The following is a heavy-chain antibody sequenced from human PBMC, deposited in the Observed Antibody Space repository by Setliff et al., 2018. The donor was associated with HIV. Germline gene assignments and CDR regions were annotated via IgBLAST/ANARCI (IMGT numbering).Heavy chain of an antibody. CDR2: IYYSGNT. Sequence: SETLSLTCTVSGDSIRGYYWSWIRQPPGKGLEWIGNIYYSGNTNYNPSFKSRVTISVDTSRKQFSLRVNSVTAADTAVYYCARSLVPSGYYYGRHAFDIWGQGTKVTVSS. CDR1: GDSIRGYY. CDR3: ARSLVPSGYYYGRHAFDI. D-gene: IGHD3-22*01. V-gene: IGHV4-59*08. J-gene: IGHJ3*02.